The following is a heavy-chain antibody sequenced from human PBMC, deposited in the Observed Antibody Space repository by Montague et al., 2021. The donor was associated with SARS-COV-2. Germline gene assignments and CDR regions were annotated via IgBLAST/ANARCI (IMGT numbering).Heavy chain of an antibody. D-gene: IGHD3-22*01. CDR1: GGSISSGGYY. CDR3: ARDEGSSGHDY. V-gene: IGHV4-31*03. J-gene: IGHJ4*02. CDR2: IYYSGST. Sequence: LSLTCTVSGGSISSGGYYWSWIRQHPGKGLEWIGYIYYSGSTYYNPSLKSRVTISVDTSKNQFSLKLSSVTAADTAVYYYARDEGSSGHDYWGQGTLVTVSS.